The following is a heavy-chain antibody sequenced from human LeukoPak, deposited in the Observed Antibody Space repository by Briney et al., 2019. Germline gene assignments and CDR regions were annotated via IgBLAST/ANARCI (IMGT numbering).Heavy chain of an antibody. Sequence: PSETLSLTCAVYGGSFSGYYWSWIRQPPGKGLEWIGYIYHSGSTYYNPSLKSRVTISVDRSKNQFSLKLSSVTAADTAVYYCAREANWGFDYWGQGTLVTVSS. CDR2: IYHSGST. CDR1: GGSFSGYY. V-gene: IGHV4-34*01. J-gene: IGHJ4*02. D-gene: IGHD7-27*01. CDR3: AREANWGFDY.